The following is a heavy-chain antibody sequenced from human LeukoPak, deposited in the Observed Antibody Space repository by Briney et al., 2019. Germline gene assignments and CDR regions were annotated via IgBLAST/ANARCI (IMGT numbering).Heavy chain of an antibody. D-gene: IGHD3-10*01. CDR3: ANDMAGCNYYGSGSYYFCLDY. Sequence: GGSLRLSCAASGFTFSSYAMSWVRQAPGKGLEWVSAISGSGGSTYYADSVKSRFTISRDNSKNTLYLQMNSLRAEDTAVYYCANDMAGCNYYGSGSYYFCLDYWGQGTLVTVSS. CDR1: GFTFSSYA. V-gene: IGHV3-23*01. CDR2: ISGSGGST. J-gene: IGHJ4*02.